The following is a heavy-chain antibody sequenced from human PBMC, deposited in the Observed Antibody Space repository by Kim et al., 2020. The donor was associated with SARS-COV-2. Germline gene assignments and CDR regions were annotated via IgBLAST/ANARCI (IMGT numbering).Heavy chain of an antibody. CDR1: GGSISSYY. CDR3: ARVGRMTTDRKGAFDI. V-gene: IGHV4-59*01. Sequence: SETLSLTCTVSGGSISSYYWSWIRQPPGKGLEWIGYIYYSGSTNYNPSLKSRVTISVDTSKNQFSLKLSSVTAADTAVYYCARVGRMTTDRKGAFDIWGQGTMVTVSS. D-gene: IGHD4-17*01. CDR2: IYYSGST. J-gene: IGHJ3*02.